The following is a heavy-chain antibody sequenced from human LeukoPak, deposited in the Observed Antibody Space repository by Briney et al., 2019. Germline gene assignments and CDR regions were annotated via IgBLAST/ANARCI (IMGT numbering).Heavy chain of an antibody. CDR1: GGSISSGGYY. D-gene: IGHD6-13*01. V-gene: IGHV4-31*03. Sequence: SETLSLTCTVSGGSISSGGYYWSWIRQHPGKGLEWIGYIYYSGSTYYNPSLKSRVTISVDKSKNQFSLKLSSVTAADTAVYYCARSSSSSLDYWGQGTLVTVSS. J-gene: IGHJ4*02. CDR2: IYYSGST. CDR3: ARSSSSSLDY.